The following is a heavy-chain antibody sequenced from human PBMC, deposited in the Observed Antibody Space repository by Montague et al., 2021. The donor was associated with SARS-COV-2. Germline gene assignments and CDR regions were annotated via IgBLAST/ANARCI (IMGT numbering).Heavy chain of an antibody. Sequence: SLRLSCVVSGFSVSRYYMSWVRQGPGKGLEWLAVMSMEGSTLYGDSVRGRFTISRDNSKNTMYLQMNSLRADDTAVYFCARDQNVWGQGTLVTVSS. CDR2: MSMEGST. CDR1: GFSVSRYY. V-gene: IGHV3-53*01. J-gene: IGHJ4*02. CDR3: ARDQNV.